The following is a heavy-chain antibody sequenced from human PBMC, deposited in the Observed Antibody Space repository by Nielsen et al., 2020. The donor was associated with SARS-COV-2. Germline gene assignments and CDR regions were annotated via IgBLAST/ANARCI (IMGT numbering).Heavy chain of an antibody. Sequence: WVRQAPGQGLEWMGRINPNSGGTNYAQKFQGRVTMTRDTSISTAYMELSRLRSDDTAVYYCARNRAGYEGYYDFWSGYSPAYYGMDVWGQGTAVTVSS. CDR3: ARNRAGYEGYYDFWSGYSPAYYGMDV. CDR2: INPNSGGT. V-gene: IGHV1-2*06. D-gene: IGHD3-3*01. J-gene: IGHJ6*02.